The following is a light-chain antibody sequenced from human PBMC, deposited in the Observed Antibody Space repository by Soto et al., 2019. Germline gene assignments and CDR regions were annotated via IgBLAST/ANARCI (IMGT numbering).Light chain of an antibody. J-gene: IGKJ1*01. CDR2: GAS. Sequence: EIVMTQSPATLSVSPGERATLSCRASQSITRNLAWYQQSPGQAPRLLIYGASTRATGIPARFSGSGSGTEFTLTINSLQSEDFAVYYCQQYNNWRTFGQGTKVDI. CDR3: QQYNNWRT. CDR1: QSITRN. V-gene: IGKV3-15*01.